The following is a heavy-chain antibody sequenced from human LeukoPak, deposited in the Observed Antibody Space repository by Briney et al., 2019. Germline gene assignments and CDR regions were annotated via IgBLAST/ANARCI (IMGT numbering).Heavy chain of an antibody. Sequence: PGGSLRLSCAASGFSFSTYGLHWVRQAPGKGLEWVAGIWYDGTNTYYGDSVKGRFTISRDNSMNTLYLEMNSLRVEDTAVYFCAKHHLDYCDGANCITDYWGQGTLVTVSS. D-gene: IGHD4/OR15-4a*01. CDR1: GFSFSTYG. V-gene: IGHV3-33*06. J-gene: IGHJ4*02. CDR2: IWYDGTNT. CDR3: AKHHLDYCDGANCITDY.